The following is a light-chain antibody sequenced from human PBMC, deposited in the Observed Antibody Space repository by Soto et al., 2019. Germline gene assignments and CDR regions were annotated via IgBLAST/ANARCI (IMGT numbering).Light chain of an antibody. V-gene: IGKV3-20*01. CDR1: HSVNSNY. Sequence: EIVLTQSPGTLPLSTGERVTLSCRASHSVNSNYLAWYQQKPGQPPRLLIYDTFTRAAGIPDRFSGSGSGADFTLSIRRLKPEDFAVFYCQQYGRSPFTFGPGTNVHVK. CDR2: DTF. J-gene: IGKJ3*01. CDR3: QQYGRSPFT.